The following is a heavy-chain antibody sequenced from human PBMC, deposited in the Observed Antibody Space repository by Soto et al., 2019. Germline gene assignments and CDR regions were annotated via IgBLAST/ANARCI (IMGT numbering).Heavy chain of an antibody. J-gene: IGHJ4*02. D-gene: IGHD6-13*01. V-gene: IGHV3-9*01. Sequence: EVQLVESGGGLVQPGRSLRLSCAASGFTFDDYAMHWVRQAPGKGLEWVSGISWNSGSIGYADSVKGRFTISRDNSKNTLYLQMNSLRAEDTAVYYCAKDSVSYSSSGDFDYWGQGTLVTVSS. CDR3: AKDSVSYSSSGDFDY. CDR2: ISWNSGSI. CDR1: GFTFDDYA.